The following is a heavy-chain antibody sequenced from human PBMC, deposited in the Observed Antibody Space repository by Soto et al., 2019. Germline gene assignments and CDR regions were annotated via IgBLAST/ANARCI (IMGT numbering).Heavy chain of an antibody. CDR3: ARDNGARGIFDY. CDR2: INPSGGST. J-gene: IGHJ4*02. CDR1: GYTFTSYY. Sequence: ASVKVSCKASGYTFTSYYMNWVRQAPGQGLEWMGVINPSGGSTSYAQKFQGRVTMTRDTSTSTVYMELSSLRSEDTAVYYCARDNGARGIFDYWGQGTLVTAPQ. V-gene: IGHV1-46*01. D-gene: IGHD1-26*01.